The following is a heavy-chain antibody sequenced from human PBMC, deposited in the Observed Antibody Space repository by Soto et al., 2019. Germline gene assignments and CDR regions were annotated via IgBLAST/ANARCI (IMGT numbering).Heavy chain of an antibody. CDR1: GGSISSGGYY. D-gene: IGHD2-21*01. CDR2: IYYSGST. J-gene: IGHJ5*02. Sequence: LSLTCTVSGGSISSGGYYWSWIRHHPGKGLEWIGYIYYSGSTYYNPSLMGRVTISVDTAYMGLSSLRSEDTAVYYCATRGAAVVNANTWFDPWGQGTLVTVSS. V-gene: IGHV4-31*03. CDR3: ATRGAAVVNANTWFDP.